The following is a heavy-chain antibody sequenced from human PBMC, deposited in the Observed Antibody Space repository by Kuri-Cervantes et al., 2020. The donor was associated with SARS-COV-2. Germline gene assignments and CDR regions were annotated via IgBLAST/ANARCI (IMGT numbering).Heavy chain of an antibody. CDR2: INPNSGGT. V-gene: IGHV1-2*04. CDR3: ARGVSIAVAGGQAGGY. D-gene: IGHD6-19*01. Sequence: ASVKVSCKASGYTFTGYYMNWVRQAPGQGLEWMGWINPNSGGTNYAQKFQGWVTMTRDTSISTAYMGLSSLRSDDTAVYYCARGVSIAVAGGQAGGYWGQETMVTVSS. J-gene: IGHJ4*02. CDR1: GYTFTGYY.